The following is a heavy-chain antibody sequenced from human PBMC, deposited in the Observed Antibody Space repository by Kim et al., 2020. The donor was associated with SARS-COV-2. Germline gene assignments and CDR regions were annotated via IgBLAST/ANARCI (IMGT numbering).Heavy chain of an antibody. V-gene: IGHV3-9*01. D-gene: IGHD3-16*02. J-gene: IGHJ5*02. CDR2: ISWNSGSI. CDR3: AKDTRAMITFGGVIAGNWFDP. CDR1: GFTFDDYA. Sequence: GGSLRLSCAASGFTFDDYAMHWVRQAPGKGLEWVSGISWNSGSIDYADSVKGRFTISRDNAKNSLYLQMNSLRAEDTALYYCAKDTRAMITFGGVIAGNWFDPWGQGTLVTVSS.